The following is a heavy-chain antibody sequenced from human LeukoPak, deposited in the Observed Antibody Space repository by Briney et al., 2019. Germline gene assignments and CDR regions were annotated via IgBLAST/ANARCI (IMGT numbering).Heavy chain of an antibody. CDR3: ARGGGWLKRWFDP. V-gene: IGHV4-34*01. CDR2: INHSGST. D-gene: IGHD3-22*01. J-gene: IGHJ5*02. Sequence: KASETLSLTCAVYGGSFSGYYWSWIRQPPGKGLEWIGEINHSGSTNYNPSLKSRVTISVDTSKNQFSLKLSSVTAADTAVYYCARGGGWLKRWFDPWGQGTLVTVSS. CDR1: GGSFSGYY.